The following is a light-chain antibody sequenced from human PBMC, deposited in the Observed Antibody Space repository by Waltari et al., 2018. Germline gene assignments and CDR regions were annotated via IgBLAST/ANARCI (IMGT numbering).Light chain of an antibody. CDR3: QQYYAAPYT. CDR1: RSVLDPSNNKNF. CDR2: WAS. J-gene: IGKJ2*01. Sequence: DIVMTQSPDSLAVSLGGRATIKCKSSRSVLDPSNNKNFLAWDQLNPGQSPKLLIYWASTRESGVPDRFSASVSGTDFTLTISSLQAEDVAIYSCQQYYAAPYTFGQGTKVEIK. V-gene: IGKV4-1*01.